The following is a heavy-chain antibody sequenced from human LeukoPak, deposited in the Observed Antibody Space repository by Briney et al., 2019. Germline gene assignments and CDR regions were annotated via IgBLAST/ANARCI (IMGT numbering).Heavy chain of an antibody. Sequence: GGSLRLSCAASGFTFDDYAMHWVRQAPGKGLEWVSGISWNSGSIGYADSVKGRFTISRDNAKNSLYLQMNSLRAEDMALYYCAKDTLRIAAAHDAFDILGQGTIVTVSS. V-gene: IGHV3-9*03. CDR3: AKDTLRIAAAHDAFDI. CDR2: ISWNSGSI. D-gene: IGHD6-13*01. J-gene: IGHJ3*02. CDR1: GFTFDDYA.